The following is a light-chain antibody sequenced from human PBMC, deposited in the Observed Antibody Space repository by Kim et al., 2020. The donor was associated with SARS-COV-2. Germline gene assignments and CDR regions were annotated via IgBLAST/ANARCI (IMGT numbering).Light chain of an antibody. J-gene: IGLJ2*01. V-gene: IGLV6-57*02. CDR3: QSYDADSRVV. CDR1: SGSIASNY. CDR2: EDE. Sequence: NFMLTQPHSVSESPGKTVTISCTGSSGSIASNYVQWYQQRPGSAPITLIYEDEQRPSGVPDRFSGSIDRSSNSASLTISGLKTEDEADYYCQSYDADSRVVFGGGTQLTVL.